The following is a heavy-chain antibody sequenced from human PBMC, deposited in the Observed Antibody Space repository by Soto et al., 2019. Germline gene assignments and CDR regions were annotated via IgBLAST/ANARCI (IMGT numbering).Heavy chain of an antibody. J-gene: IGHJ5*02. CDR2: ISSSSSYT. CDR3: ARDDSSGYYYP. V-gene: IGHV3-11*06. Sequence: QVQLVESGGGLVKPGGSLRLSCAASGFTFSDYYMSWIRQAPGKGQEWVSYISSSSSYTNYADSVKGRFTISRDNAKNSLYLQMNSLRAEDTAVYYCARDDSSGYYYPWGQGTLVTVSS. CDR1: GFTFSDYY. D-gene: IGHD3-22*01.